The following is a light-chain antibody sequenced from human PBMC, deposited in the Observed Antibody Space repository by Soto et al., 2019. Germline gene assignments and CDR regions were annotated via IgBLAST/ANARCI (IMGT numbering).Light chain of an antibody. J-gene: IGKJ1*01. V-gene: IGKV3-15*01. CDR1: QSVTSRY. CDR3: QQYNNWPPTWT. CDR2: GAS. Sequence: IVLTQSPGTLSLSPGERATLSCRASQSVTSRYLAWYQQKPGQAPRLLIYGASTRATGIPARFSGSGSGTEFTLTISSLQSEDFAVYYCQQYNNWPPTWTFGQGTKVDIK.